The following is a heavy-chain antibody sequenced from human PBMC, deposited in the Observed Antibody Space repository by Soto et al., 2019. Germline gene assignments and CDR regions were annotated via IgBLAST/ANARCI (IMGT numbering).Heavy chain of an antibody. Sequence: VQLVESGGGEVQPGRSLRLSCAASGFTYTDFALHWVRQAPGKGLEWVAIISYDGSDKYYADSVKGRVAISRDNPKNTLDLEMNSLRPEDRAVYFCARRAWDSYYAIDVWGQGTTVTVFS. CDR2: ISYDGSDK. CDR3: ARRAWDSYYAIDV. J-gene: IGHJ6*02. V-gene: IGHV3-30*09. CDR1: GFTYTDFA. D-gene: IGHD3-22*01.